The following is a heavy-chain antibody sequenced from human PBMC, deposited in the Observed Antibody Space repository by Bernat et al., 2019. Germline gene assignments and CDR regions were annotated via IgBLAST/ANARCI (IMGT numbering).Heavy chain of an antibody. CDR3: ARDRGYDILTGYYLGYYYYGMDV. V-gene: IGHV4-39*02. CDR2: IYYSGST. Sequence: QLQLQESGPGLVKPSETLSLTCTVSGGSISSSSYYWGWIRQPPGKGLEWIGSIYYSGSTYYNPSLKSRVTISVDTSKNQFSLKLSSVTAADTAVYYCARDRGYDILTGYYLGYYYYGMDVWGQGTTVTVSS. D-gene: IGHD3-9*01. J-gene: IGHJ6*02. CDR1: GGSISSSSYY.